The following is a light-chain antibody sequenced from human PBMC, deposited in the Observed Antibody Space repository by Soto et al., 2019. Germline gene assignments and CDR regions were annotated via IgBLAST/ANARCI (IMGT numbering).Light chain of an antibody. J-gene: IGKJ1*01. CDR1: QGLTTK. V-gene: IGKV3-20*01. CDR3: QQYGSSPRT. CDR2: DAS. Sequence: EIVMTQARATLSVSAGEGATLSCRASQGLTTKLAWYQQKPGQAPSLLIYDASNRATGIPARFSGSGSGTDFTLTINRLEPGDFAVYYCQQYGSSPRTFGQGTKVDIK.